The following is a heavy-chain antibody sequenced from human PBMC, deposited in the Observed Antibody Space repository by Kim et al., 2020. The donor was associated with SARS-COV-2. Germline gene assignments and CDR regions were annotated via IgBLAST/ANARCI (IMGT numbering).Heavy chain of an antibody. D-gene: IGHD1-1*01. V-gene: IGHV1-3*01. CDR3: AGERRNDPRFDY. Sequence: YSQKFQGRVTITRDTSASTAYMELSSLRSEDTAVYYCAGERRNDPRFDYWGQGTLVTVSS. J-gene: IGHJ4*02.